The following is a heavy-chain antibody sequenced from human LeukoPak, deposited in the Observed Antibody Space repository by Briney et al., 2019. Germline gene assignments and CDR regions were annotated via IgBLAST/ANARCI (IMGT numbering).Heavy chain of an antibody. CDR3: ARDGAITFGGGDWFDP. V-gene: IGHV4-59*01. CDR2: IYYSGST. CDR1: GGSISSYY. Sequence: SETLSLTCTVSGGSISSYYWSWIRQPPGKGLEWIGYIYYSGSTNYNPSLKSRVTISVDTSKNQFSLKLSSVTAADTAVYYCARDGAITFGGGDWFDPWGQGTLSPSPQ. D-gene: IGHD3-16*01. J-gene: IGHJ5*02.